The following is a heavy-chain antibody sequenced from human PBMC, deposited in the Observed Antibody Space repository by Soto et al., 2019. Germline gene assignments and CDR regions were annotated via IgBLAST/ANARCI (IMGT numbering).Heavy chain of an antibody. Sequence: SVTMCVTCAVDGGNFSGYYWTWIRQPPGTGLEWIGEINHSGSTNYNPSLKSRVTISVDTSKNQFSLKLTSVTAADTAVYYCARDKITGLFDYWGQGTLVTSPQ. D-gene: IGHD2-8*02. V-gene: IGHV4-34*01. CDR1: GGNFSGYY. CDR2: INHSGST. CDR3: ARDKITGLFDY. J-gene: IGHJ4*02.